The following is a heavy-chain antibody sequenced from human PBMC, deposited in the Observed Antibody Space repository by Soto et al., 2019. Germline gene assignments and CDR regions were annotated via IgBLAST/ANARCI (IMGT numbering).Heavy chain of an antibody. Sequence: QVQLVESGGGVVQPGRSLRLSCAASGFTFRSSGMHWVRQAPGKGLEWVAVISYDGGNKYYGDSVRGRFTISRDNSNNTLYLEMKSLRVEVSAVYYCVKGQCGRGILSNTMDVWGQGTTVTVSS. CDR1: GFTFRSSG. CDR2: ISYDGGNK. J-gene: IGHJ6*02. V-gene: IGHV3-30*18. D-gene: IGHD1-26*01. CDR3: VKGQCGRGILSNTMDV.